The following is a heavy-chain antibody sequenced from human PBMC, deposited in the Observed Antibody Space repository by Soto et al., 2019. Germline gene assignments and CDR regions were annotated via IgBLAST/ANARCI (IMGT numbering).Heavy chain of an antibody. CDR2: IYYSGST. D-gene: IGHD2-2*01. Sequence: KASETLSLTCTVSGGSISSSSYYWGWIRQPPGKGLEWIGSIYYSGSTYYNPSLKSRVTISVDTSKNQFSLKLSSVTAADTAVYYCARLVVVPATENYYYYYGMDVWGQGTTVTVSS. V-gene: IGHV4-39*01. CDR3: ARLVVVPATENYYYYYGMDV. CDR1: GGSISSSSYY. J-gene: IGHJ6*02.